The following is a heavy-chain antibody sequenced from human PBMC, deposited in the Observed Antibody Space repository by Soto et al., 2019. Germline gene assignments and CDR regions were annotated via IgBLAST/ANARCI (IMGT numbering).Heavy chain of an antibody. V-gene: IGHV3-9*01. J-gene: IGHJ6*02. CDR3: GKSTGGTAIGMGV. D-gene: IGHD2-21*02. CDR2: ISWNSGTI. CDR1: GFSFDDYA. Sequence: EVQVVESGGGLVQPGRSLRLSCAASGFSFDDYAMHWVRQAPGKGLEWVSGISWNSGTIGYADSVKGRFTISRDNAKNFLYLKMKRLRAEDTALYYCGKSTGGTAIGMGVGGQGTTVTVSS.